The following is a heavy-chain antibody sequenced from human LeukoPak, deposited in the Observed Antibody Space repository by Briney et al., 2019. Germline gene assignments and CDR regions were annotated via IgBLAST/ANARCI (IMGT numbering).Heavy chain of an antibody. CDR1: GFTFSSCA. CDR2: IYSGGST. J-gene: IGHJ4*02. CDR3: ARVDYGDYGFDY. D-gene: IGHD4-17*01. Sequence: GGSLRLSCAASGFTFSSCAMNWVSQAPGKGLEWVSVIYSGGSTYYADSVKGRFTISRDNSKNTLYLQMNSLRAEDTAVYYCARVDYGDYGFDYWGQGTLVTVSS. V-gene: IGHV3-66*01.